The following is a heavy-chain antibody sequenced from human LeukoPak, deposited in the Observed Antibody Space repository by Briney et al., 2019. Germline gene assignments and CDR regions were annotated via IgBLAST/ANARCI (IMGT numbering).Heavy chain of an antibody. CDR3: AKIRGYSGYRDAFDI. CDR1: GFTFSSYG. CDR2: ISYDGSNK. V-gene: IGHV3-30*18. D-gene: IGHD5-12*01. Sequence: GGSLRLSCAASGFTFSSYGMHWVRQAPGKGLEWVAVISYDGSNKYYADSVKGRLTISRDNSKNTLYLQMNSLRAEDTAVYYCAKIRGYSGYRDAFDIWGQGTMVTVSS. J-gene: IGHJ3*02.